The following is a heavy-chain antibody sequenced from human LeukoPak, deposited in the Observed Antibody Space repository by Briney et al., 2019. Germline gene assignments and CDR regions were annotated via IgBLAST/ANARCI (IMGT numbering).Heavy chain of an antibody. CDR3: AKSSGYSSAAGTGTRRYFDY. J-gene: IGHJ4*02. V-gene: IGHV3-23*01. D-gene: IGHD6-13*01. CDR1: GFTFSSYA. Sequence: GGSLRLSCAASGFTFSSYAMSWVRQAPGKGLEWVSAISGSGGSTYYADSVKGRFTISRDNSKNTLYPQMNSLRAEDTAVYYCAKSSGYSSAAGTGTRRYFDYWGQGTLVTVSS. CDR2: ISGSGGST.